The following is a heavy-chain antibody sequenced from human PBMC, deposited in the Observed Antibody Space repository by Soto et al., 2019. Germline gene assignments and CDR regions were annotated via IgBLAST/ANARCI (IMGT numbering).Heavy chain of an antibody. Sequence: GSLRLSCEGSGFNFGTYGMHWVRQAPGKGLEWVAFIWSDETNKYYTDSVKGRFTISTDNAKNSPYLQMNSLKAEDTAMYYCAREVKVVLVVVEAAHRYYFDSWGQGTPVTVSS. J-gene: IGHJ4*02. CDR1: GFNFGTYG. CDR3: AREVKVVLVVVEAAHRYYFDS. V-gene: IGHV3-33*01. CDR2: IWSDETNK. D-gene: IGHD2-15*01.